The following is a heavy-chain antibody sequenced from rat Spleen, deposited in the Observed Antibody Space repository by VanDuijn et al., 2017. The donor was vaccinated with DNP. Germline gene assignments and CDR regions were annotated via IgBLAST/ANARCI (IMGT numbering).Heavy chain of an antibody. J-gene: IGHJ2*01. CDR3: ARWEAAFDY. D-gene: IGHD1-2*01. V-gene: IGHV5-25*01. CDR1: GFTFSNYD. CDR2: ISTSGGST. Sequence: EVQLVESGGGLVQPGRSLKLSCAASGFTFSNYDMAWVRQAPTKGLEWVASISTSGGSTYYRDSVKGRFTISRDNAKSTLYLQMNSLRSEDMATYYCARWEAAFDYWGQGVMVTVSS.